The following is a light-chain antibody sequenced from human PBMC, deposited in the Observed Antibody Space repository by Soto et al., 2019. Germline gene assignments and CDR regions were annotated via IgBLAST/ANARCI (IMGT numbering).Light chain of an antibody. CDR2: GNS. J-gene: IGLJ1*01. Sequence: QSVLTQPPSVSGAPGRRVTISCTGKSSNIGAGYDVHWYQQLPGTAPKLLIYGNSNRPSGVPDRFSGSKSGTSASLAITGLQAEDEADYYCQSYDSSLSGSSVFGTGTKVTVL. CDR1: SSNIGAGYD. V-gene: IGLV1-40*01. CDR3: QSYDSSLSGSSV.